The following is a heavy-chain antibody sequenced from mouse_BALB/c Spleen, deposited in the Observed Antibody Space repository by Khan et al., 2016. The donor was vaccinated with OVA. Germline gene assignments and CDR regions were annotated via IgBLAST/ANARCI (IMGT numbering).Heavy chain of an antibody. CDR2: IIYTGYT. CDR3: ARSTCRYAFVY. Sequence: EVQLQESGPSLVKPSQTLSLTCSVTGDSITTGYWNWIRKFPGNKLEYMGYIIYTGYTYYNPSLKSRISITRHTSNNQYSLQLNSVTDEDTATYYCARSTCRYAFVYWGQGTLVTVSA. V-gene: IGHV3-8*02. J-gene: IGHJ3*01. CDR1: GDSITTGY. D-gene: IGHD2-14*01.